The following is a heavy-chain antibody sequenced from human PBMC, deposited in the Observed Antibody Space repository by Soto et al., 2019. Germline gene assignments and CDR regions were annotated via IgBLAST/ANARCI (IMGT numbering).Heavy chain of an antibody. Sequence: QVQLQESGPGLVKPSQTLSLTSTISGGSISSGGYYWSWIRQHPGKGLEWIGYIYYSGSTYYNPSLKSRVTISVDTSKNQFSLKLRSVTAADTAVYYCARQRDGYNYRYFDYWGQGTLVTVSS. CDR1: GGSISSGGYY. CDR3: ARQRDGYNYRYFDY. J-gene: IGHJ4*02. CDR2: IYYSGST. V-gene: IGHV4-31*03. D-gene: IGHD5-12*01.